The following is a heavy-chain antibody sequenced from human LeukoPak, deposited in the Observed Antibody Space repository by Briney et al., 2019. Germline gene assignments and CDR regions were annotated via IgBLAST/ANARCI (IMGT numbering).Heavy chain of an antibody. V-gene: IGHV4-61*02. J-gene: IGHJ4*02. CDR3: ARDSRGYYFDY. D-gene: IGHD3-22*01. Sequence: KPSETLSLTCTVSGGSISSGDYYWSWIRQPAGKGLEWIGRIYTSGSTNYNPSLKSRVTMSVDTSKNQFSLKLSSVTAADTAVYYCARDSRGYYFDYWGQGTLVTVSS. CDR2: IYTSGST. CDR1: GGSISSGDYY.